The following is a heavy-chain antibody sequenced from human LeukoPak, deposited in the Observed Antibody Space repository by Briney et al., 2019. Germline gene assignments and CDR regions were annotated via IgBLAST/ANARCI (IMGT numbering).Heavy chain of an antibody. V-gene: IGHV4-59*01. CDR2: IYYSGST. CDR1: GGSISSYY. Sequence: SETLSLTCTVSGGSISSYYWSWIRQPPGKGLECIGYIYYSGSTNYNPSLKSRVTISVDTSKNQFSLKLRSVTAADTAVYYCARDRYYYYGMDVWGQGTTVTVSS. CDR3: ARDRYYYYGMDV. J-gene: IGHJ6*02.